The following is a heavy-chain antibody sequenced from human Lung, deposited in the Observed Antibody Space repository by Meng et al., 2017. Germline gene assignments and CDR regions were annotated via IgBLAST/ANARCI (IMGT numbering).Heavy chain of an antibody. J-gene: IGHJ5*02. Sequence: QVQLVQSGAEVKTPGASVRLSCMASGYTFTNYAIHWVRQAPGQRLEWMGWIIAGNGNTKYSQKFQGRVTIIRDTSASTVYMELSSLRSEDTAVYYCARGDQPWPHRFDPWGQGTLVTVSS. V-gene: IGHV1-3*01. CDR1: GYTFTNYA. CDR3: ARGDQPWPHRFDP. CDR2: IIAGNGNT. D-gene: IGHD6-19*01.